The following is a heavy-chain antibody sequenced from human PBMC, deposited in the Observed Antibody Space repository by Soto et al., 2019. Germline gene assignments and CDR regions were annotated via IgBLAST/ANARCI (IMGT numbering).Heavy chain of an antibody. Sequence: AESLKISCKGAGYSFAGYWITWVRKKPGKGLDWMERIDPSDSQTYYSPSFRGHVTISVTKSITTVFLQWSSLRASDTAMYYCARQIYDSDTGPNFQYYFDSWGQGTPVTVSS. J-gene: IGHJ4*02. CDR1: GYSFAGYW. CDR2: IDPSDSQT. V-gene: IGHV5-10-1*01. D-gene: IGHD3-22*01. CDR3: ARQIYDSDTGPNFQYYFDS.